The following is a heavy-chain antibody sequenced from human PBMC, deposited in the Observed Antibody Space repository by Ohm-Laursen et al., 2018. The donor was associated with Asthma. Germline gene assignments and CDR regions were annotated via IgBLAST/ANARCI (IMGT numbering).Heavy chain of an antibody. CDR1: RDSIDSHHW. CDR3: AKSRNTVVPCRYNWFDP. D-gene: IGHD2-2*01. CDR2: IYHTGST. J-gene: IGHJ5*02. V-gene: IGHV4-4*03. Sequence: PGTLSLTCTVSRDSIDSHHWWNWVRLSPGKGLEWIGEIYHTGSTNYNPTLKSRVTMSVDNSKNQFSLNMTSVTAADTAVYYCAKSRNTVVPCRYNWFDPWGQGILVTVSP.